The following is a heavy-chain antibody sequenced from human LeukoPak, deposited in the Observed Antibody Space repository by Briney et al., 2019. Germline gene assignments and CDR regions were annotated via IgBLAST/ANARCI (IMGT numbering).Heavy chain of an antibody. CDR1: GYTFTSYD. V-gene: IGHV1-18*01. CDR2: ISAYSGNT. CDR3: ERDAYFDTTPLDY. J-gene: IGHJ4*02. Sequence: ASVKLSCKASGYTFTSYDISWVRQAPGQGLEWMGWISAYSGNTNYAHKLQGRVTLTTDKTTATDYMELRSVRSDDTAVCWCERDAYFDTTPLDYWGQGTLVTVSS. D-gene: IGHD3-22*01.